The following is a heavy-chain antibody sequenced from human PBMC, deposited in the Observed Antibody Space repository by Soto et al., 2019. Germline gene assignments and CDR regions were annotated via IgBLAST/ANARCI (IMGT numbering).Heavy chain of an antibody. Sequence: GGSLKISCKGSGYSFSTYWIGWVRPMPGKCLEWMGIIYPGDSDTRYSPSFQGQVTISADKSISTAYLQWSSLKASDTAMYYCARQYCISTGCFFDYWGQGTLVTVSS. J-gene: IGHJ4*02. CDR2: IYPGDSDT. CDR3: ARQYCISTGCFFDY. CDR1: GYSFSTYW. V-gene: IGHV5-51*01. D-gene: IGHD2-2*01.